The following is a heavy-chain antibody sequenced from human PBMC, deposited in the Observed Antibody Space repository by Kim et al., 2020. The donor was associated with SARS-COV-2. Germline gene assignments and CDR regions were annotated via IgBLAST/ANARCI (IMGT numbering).Heavy chain of an antibody. CDR2: TYYRSMWYN. V-gene: IGHV6-1*01. CDR3: ARVPPGQKAYDI. Sequence: SQTLSLTCAISGDSVSSNRAAWNWIRQSASRGLEWLGRTYYRSMWYNDYAGSVKSRITIPADTSKNQFSLQLNSVNPEDTAVYYCARVPPGQKAYDIWGQ. D-gene: IGHD3-10*01. J-gene: IGHJ3*02. CDR1: GDSVSSNRAA.